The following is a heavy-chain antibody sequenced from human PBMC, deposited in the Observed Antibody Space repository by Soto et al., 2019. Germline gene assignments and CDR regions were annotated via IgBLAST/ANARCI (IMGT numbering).Heavy chain of an antibody. CDR2: IYWDDDK. V-gene: IGHV2-5*02. CDR3: AHIPNYYQYDWFDP. J-gene: IGHJ5*02. CDR1: GFSLTTRGVG. D-gene: IGHD3-16*01. Sequence: QITLKESGPTLVKPTQTLTLTCTFSGFSLTTRGVGVGWIRQPPGKALECLALIYWDDDKRYSPSLQSRLSIAKDTSKNQVGLTMTNVDTVDTATYYCAHIPNYYQYDWFDPWGQGTLVAVSS.